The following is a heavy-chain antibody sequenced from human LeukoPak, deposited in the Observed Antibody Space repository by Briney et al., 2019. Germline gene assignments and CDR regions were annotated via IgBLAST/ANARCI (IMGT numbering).Heavy chain of an antibody. CDR2: ISWNSGSI. J-gene: IGHJ6*02. Sequence: PGRSLRLSCAASGFTSDDYAMHWVRQAPGKGLEWVSGISWNSGSIGYADSVKGRFTISRDNAKNSLYLQMNSLRAEDTALYYCAKGPAAMFYYGMDVWGQGTTVTVSS. V-gene: IGHV3-9*02. CDR1: GFTSDDYA. D-gene: IGHD2-2*01. CDR3: AKGPAAMFYYGMDV.